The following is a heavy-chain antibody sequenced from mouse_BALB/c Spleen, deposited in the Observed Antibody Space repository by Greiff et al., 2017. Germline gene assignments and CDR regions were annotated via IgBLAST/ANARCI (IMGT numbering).Heavy chain of an antibody. CDR2: ISDGGSYT. J-gene: IGHJ2*01. CDR3: ARDGGVLDY. CDR1: GFTFSDYY. Sequence: EVHLVESGGGLVKPGGSLKLSCAASGFTFSDYYMYWVRQTPEKRLEWVATISDGGSYTYYPDSVKGRFTISRDNAKNNLYLQMSSLKSEDTAMYYCARDGGVLDYWGQGTTLTVSS. V-gene: IGHV5-4*02.